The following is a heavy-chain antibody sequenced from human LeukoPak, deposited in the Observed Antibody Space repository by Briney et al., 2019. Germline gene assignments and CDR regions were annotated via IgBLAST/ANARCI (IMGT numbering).Heavy chain of an antibody. V-gene: IGHV1-2*02. CDR3: ARGCGSTVRYYYYYMDV. Sequence: ASVKVSCKASGYTFTGYYMHWVRQAPGQGLEWMGWINPNSGGTNYAQKFQGRVTMTRDTSISTAYMELSRLRSDDTAVYYCARGCGSTVRYYYYYMDVWGKGTTVTVSS. CDR2: INPNSGGT. J-gene: IGHJ6*03. CDR1: GYTFTGYY. D-gene: IGHD1-26*01.